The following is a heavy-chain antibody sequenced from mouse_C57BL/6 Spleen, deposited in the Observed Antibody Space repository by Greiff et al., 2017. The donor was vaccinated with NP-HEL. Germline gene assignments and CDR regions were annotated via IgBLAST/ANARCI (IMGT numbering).Heavy chain of an antibody. V-gene: IGHV5-4*01. CDR2: ISDGGSYT. J-gene: IGHJ4*01. CDR1: GFTFSSYA. Sequence: EVKVVESGGGLVKPGGSLKLSCAASGFTFSSYAMSWVRQTPEKRLEWVATISDGGSYTYYPDNVKGRFTISRDNAKNNLYLQMSHLKSEDTAMYYCARDLYYWVVDYWGQGTSVTVSS. D-gene: IGHD1-1*01. CDR3: ARDLYYWVVDY.